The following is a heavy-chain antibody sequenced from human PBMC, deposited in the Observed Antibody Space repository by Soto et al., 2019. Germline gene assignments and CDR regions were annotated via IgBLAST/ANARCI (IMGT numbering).Heavy chain of an antibody. CDR3: ARDNNWSYDY. CDR2: IGPDGSST. J-gene: IGHJ4*02. Sequence: PGGSLRLSCAASGFTFGNHWMHWVRQAPGKGLVWVSHIGPDGSSTRNADSVQGRFAISRDNARDTLYLQMNSLRDEDTAVYYCARDNNWSYDYWGQGTLVTVSS. CDR1: GFTFGNHW. D-gene: IGHD1-1*01. V-gene: IGHV3-74*01.